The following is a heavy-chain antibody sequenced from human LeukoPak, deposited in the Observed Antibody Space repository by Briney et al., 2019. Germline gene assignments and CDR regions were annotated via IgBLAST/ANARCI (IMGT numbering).Heavy chain of an antibody. Sequence: TSQTLSLTCTVSGGSISSGSYYWSWIRQPAGKGLEWIGRIYTSGSTNYNPSLKSRVTISVDTSKNQFSLKLSSVTAADTAVYYCARDPSSIAAAGTVDAFDIWGQGTMVTVSS. D-gene: IGHD6-13*01. V-gene: IGHV4-61*02. CDR2: IYTSGST. CDR1: GGSISSGSYY. J-gene: IGHJ3*02. CDR3: ARDPSSIAAAGTVDAFDI.